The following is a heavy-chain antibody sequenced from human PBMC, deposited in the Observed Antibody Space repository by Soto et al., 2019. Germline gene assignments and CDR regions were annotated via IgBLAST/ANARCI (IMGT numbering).Heavy chain of an antibody. CDR2: ISAYNGNT. V-gene: IGHV1-18*01. J-gene: IGHJ4*02. CDR1: GYTFTNYA. D-gene: IGHD3-10*01. CDR3: ARAWFGDFVYYFDY. Sequence: QVQLVQSGAEVKKPGASVKVSCKASGYTFTNYAISWMRQAPGQGLEWMGWISAYNGNTNYAQKLQGRVTMTTDTSTSSAAMELRSLRSYDTAVYYCARAWFGDFVYYFDYWGQGTLVTVSS.